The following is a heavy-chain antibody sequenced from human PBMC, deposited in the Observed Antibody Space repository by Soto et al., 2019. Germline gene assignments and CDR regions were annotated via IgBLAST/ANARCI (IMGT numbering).Heavy chain of an antibody. CDR2: ISGSGGST. J-gene: IGHJ4*02. V-gene: IGHV3-23*01. CDR1: GFTFSSYA. D-gene: IGHD3-10*01. Sequence: GGSLRLSCAASGFTFSSYAMSWVRQAPGKGLEWVSAISGSGGSTYYADSVKGRFTISRDNSKNTLYLQMNSLRAEDTAVYYCAKDYRAYYYGSGSYYNGPSFDYWGQGTLVTVSS. CDR3: AKDYRAYYYGSGSYYNGPSFDY.